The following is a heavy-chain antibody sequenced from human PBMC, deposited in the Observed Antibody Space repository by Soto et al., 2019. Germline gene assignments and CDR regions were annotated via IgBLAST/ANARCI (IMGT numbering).Heavy chain of an antibody. V-gene: IGHV4-34*01. D-gene: IGHD5-12*01. Sequence: PSETLSLTCAVYGGSFSGYYWSWIRQPPGKGLEWIGEINHSGSTNYNPSLKSRVTISVDTSKNQFSLKLSSVTAADTAVYYCARGQRRDGYNPRGWWFDPWGQGTLVTVSS. CDR1: GGSFSGYY. CDR3: ARGQRRDGYNPRGWWFDP. J-gene: IGHJ5*02. CDR2: INHSGST.